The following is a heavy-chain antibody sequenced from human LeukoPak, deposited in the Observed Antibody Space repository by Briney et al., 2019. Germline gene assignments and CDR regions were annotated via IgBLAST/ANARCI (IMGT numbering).Heavy chain of an antibody. V-gene: IGHV4-4*07. CDR1: GGSISIYY. Sequence: SETLSLTCTVSGGSISIYYWSWIRQPAGKGLEWIGRIYTSGSTNYNPSLKSRVTMSVDTSKNQFSLKLRSVTAADTAVYYCARDRVLRRGYCSSTSCYGVYMDVWGKGTTVTVSS. J-gene: IGHJ6*03. D-gene: IGHD2-2*01. CDR2: IYTSGST. CDR3: ARDRVLRRGYCSSTSCYGVYMDV.